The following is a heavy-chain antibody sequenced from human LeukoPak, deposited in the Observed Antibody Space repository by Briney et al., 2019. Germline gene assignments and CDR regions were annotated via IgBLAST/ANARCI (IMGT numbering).Heavy chain of an antibody. CDR1: GFSFDDYA. J-gene: IGHJ3*02. CDR2: ISWNGVDI. V-gene: IGHV3-9*03. CDR3: ATDAFDI. Sequence: GGSLRLSCAASGFSFDDYAMHWVRQAPGKGLEWVSGISWNGVDIAYADSVKGRFTISRDNAKNSLYLQMNSLRAEDMALYYCATDAFDIWGQGTMVTVSS.